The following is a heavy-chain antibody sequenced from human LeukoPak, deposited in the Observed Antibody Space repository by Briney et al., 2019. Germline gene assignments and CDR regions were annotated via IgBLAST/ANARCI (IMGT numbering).Heavy chain of an antibody. CDR3: ARVDCSSTSCYSFDY. CDR2: IYYSGST. D-gene: IGHD2-2*01. V-gene: IGHV4-59*12. J-gene: IGHJ4*02. Sequence: SETLSLTCTVSGGSISSYYWSWIRQPPGKGLEWIGYIYYSGSTYYNPSLKSRVTISVDTSKNQFSLKLSSVTAADTAVYYCARVDCSSTSCYSFDYWGQGTLVTVSS. CDR1: GGSISSYY.